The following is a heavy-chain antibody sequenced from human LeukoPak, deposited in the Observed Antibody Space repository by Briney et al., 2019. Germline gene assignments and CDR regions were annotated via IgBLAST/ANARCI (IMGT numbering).Heavy chain of an antibody. CDR3: ARGRPHGNDY. J-gene: IGHJ4*02. CDR1: GFTFSSYA. V-gene: IGHV3-30-3*01. D-gene: IGHD4-23*01. Sequence: PGRSLRLSCAASGFTFSSYAMHWVRQAPGKGLEWVAVIPYDGSNKYYADSVKGRFTISRDNSKNTLYLQMNSLRVEDTAVYYCARGRPHGNDYWGQGTLVTVSS. CDR2: IPYDGSNK.